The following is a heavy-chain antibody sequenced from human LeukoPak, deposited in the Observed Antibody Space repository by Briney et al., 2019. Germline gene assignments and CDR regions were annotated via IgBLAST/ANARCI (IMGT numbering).Heavy chain of an antibody. D-gene: IGHD5-24*01. V-gene: IGHV3-74*01. J-gene: IGHJ4*02. CDR1: GFTFSSCW. CDR3: ARDLPGDGIDY. CDR2: INSDGSAT. Sequence: GGSLRLSCVASGFTFSSCWMHWVRQAPGKGLVWVSYINSDGSATGYADSVKGRFTISRDNAKSTLYLQMNSLRAEDTAVYYCARDLPGDGIDYWGRGTLVTVSS.